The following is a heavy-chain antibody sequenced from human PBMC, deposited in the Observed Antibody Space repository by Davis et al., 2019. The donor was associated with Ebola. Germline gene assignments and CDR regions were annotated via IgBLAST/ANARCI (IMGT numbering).Heavy chain of an antibody. J-gene: IGHJ6*02. Sequence: ASVKVSCKASGYTFTSYGISWVRQAPGQGLEWMGWISAYNGNTNYAQKLQSRVTMTTNTSTSTAYMELRSLRSDDTAVYYCARDRVHAYYDFWSGYSDYGMDVWGQGTTVTVSS. CDR3: ARDRVHAYYDFWSGYSDYGMDV. CDR1: GYTFTSYG. CDR2: ISAYNGNT. D-gene: IGHD3-3*01. V-gene: IGHV1-18*01.